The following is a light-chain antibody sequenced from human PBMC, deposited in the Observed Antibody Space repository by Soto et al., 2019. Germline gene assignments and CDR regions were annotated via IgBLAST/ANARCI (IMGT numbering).Light chain of an antibody. CDR1: QSVSSSY. Sequence: EIVLTQSPGTLSLSPGERATLSCRASQSVSSSYLAWYQQKPGQAPRLLIYGASSRATGIPDRFSGSGSGTGFTLTISRLEPEDFAVYFCQQYGSSPPFTFGQGTKVEIK. V-gene: IGKV3-20*01. CDR3: QQYGSSPPFT. J-gene: IGKJ2*01. CDR2: GAS.